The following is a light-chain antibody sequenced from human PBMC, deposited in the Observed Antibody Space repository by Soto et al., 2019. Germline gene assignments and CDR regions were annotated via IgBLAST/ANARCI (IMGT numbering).Light chain of an antibody. V-gene: IGLV1-44*01. CDR2: SNN. Sequence: QSVLTEPPSASGSPSQRVTISCSGSGSNIGSNTVNWYQQLPGTAPKLLIYSNNQRPSGVPDRFSGSKSGTSASLAISGLQSEDEADYYCTAWDDSLNGSYVFGTGTKVTVL. J-gene: IGLJ1*01. CDR3: TAWDDSLNGSYV. CDR1: GSNIGSNT.